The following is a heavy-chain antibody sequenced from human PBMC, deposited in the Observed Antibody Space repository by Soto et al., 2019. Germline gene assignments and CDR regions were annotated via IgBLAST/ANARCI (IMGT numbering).Heavy chain of an antibody. CDR2: IYYSGST. CDR3: ARETKHDFWSGRTQSYYYYYGMDV. V-gene: IGHV4-31*03. J-gene: IGHJ6*02. D-gene: IGHD3-3*01. Sequence: NPSETLSLTCTVSGGSISSGGYYWSWIRQHPGKGLEWIGYIYYSGSTYYNPSLKSRVTISVDTSKNQFSLKLSSVTAADTAVYYCARETKHDFWSGRTQSYYYYYGMDVWGQGTTVTVSS. CDR1: GGSISSGGYY.